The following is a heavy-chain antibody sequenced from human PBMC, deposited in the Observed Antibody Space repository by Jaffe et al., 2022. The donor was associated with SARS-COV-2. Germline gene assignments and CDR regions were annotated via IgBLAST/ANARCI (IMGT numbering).Heavy chain of an antibody. J-gene: IGHJ4*02. V-gene: IGHV4-61*01. CDR2: IYYSGST. CDR1: GGSVSSGSYY. CDR3: ARGWAVAATPLGY. D-gene: IGHD2-15*01. Sequence: QVQLQESGPGLVKPSETLSLTCTVSGGSVSSGSYYWSWIRQPPGKGLEWIGYIYYSGSTNYNPSLKSRVTISVDTSKNQFSLKLSSVTAADTAVYYCARGWAVAATPLGYWGQGTLVTVSS.